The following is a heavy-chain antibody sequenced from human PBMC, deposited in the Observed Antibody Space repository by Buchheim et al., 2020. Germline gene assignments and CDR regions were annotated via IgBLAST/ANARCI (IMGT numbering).Heavy chain of an antibody. D-gene: IGHD5-24*01. V-gene: IGHV4-59*01. CDR1: GGSISSYY. J-gene: IGHJ4*02. CDR3: ARGVRFATPAYYFDY. Sequence: QVQLQESGPGLVKPSETLSLTCTVSGGSISSYYWSWIRQPPGKGLEWIGYIYYSGSTNYNPSLKSRVTISVDTSKNQFSLKLSSVTAADTAVYYCARGVRFATPAYYFDYWGQGTL. CDR2: IYYSGST.